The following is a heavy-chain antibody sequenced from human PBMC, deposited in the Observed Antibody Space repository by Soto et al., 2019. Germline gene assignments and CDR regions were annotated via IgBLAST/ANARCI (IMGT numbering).Heavy chain of an antibody. Sequence: QVQLQESGPGLVKPSQTLSLTCTVSGGSISSGGYYWSWLRQHPGKGLEWIGYIYYSGSTYYNPSLKSRVTISVDTSKYQFSLKLSSVTAADTAVYYCAMLYCSGSYYNYGYFDLWGRGTLVTVSS. D-gene: IGHD3-10*01. J-gene: IGHJ2*01. CDR2: IYYSGST. CDR1: GGSISSGGYY. V-gene: IGHV4-31*03. CDR3: AMLYCSGSYYNYGYFDL.